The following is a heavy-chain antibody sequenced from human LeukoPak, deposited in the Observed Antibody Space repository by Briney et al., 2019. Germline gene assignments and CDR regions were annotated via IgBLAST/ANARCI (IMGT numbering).Heavy chain of an antibody. CDR1: GFTFDDYA. J-gene: IGHJ3*02. V-gene: IGHV3-9*01. D-gene: IGHD2-2*01. Sequence: PGGSLRLSCAASGFTFDDYAMHWVRPAPGEGLEWVSGNSWNSGSKGYAESGRGRFTISRDNAKNSLYLQMNSLRAEDTALYYCAKDIVRGYCSSTSCPRSGVAFDIWGQGTMVTVSS. CDR2: NSWNSGSK. CDR3: AKDIVRGYCSSTSCPRSGVAFDI.